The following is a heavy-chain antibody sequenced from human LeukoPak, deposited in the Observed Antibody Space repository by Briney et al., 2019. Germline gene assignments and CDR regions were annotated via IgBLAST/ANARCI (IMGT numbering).Heavy chain of an antibody. CDR3: ARGKGSWSSFDY. Sequence: GSLSLSCAASGFTFISYAMHWVRQAPGKGLEWVAVISYDGSNKYYADSVKGRFTISRDNSKNTLYLQMNSLRAEDTAVYYCARGKGSWSSFDYWGQGTLVTVSS. J-gene: IGHJ4*02. D-gene: IGHD6-13*01. CDR2: ISYDGSNK. CDR1: GFTFISYA. V-gene: IGHV3-30*04.